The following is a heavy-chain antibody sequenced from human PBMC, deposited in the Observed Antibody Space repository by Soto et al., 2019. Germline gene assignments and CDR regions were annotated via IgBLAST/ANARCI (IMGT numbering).Heavy chain of an antibody. D-gene: IGHD2-15*01. J-gene: IGHJ6*02. Sequence: PSETLSLTCAVYGGSFSGYYWSWIRQPPGKGLEWIGEINHGGSTNYNPSLKSRVTISVDTSKNQFSLKLSSVTAADTAVYYCARSRRGYCSGGSCYTTPYYYYGMDVWGQGTTVTVSS. CDR1: GGSFSGYY. V-gene: IGHV4-34*01. CDR2: INHGGST. CDR3: ARSRRGYCSGGSCYTTPYYYYGMDV.